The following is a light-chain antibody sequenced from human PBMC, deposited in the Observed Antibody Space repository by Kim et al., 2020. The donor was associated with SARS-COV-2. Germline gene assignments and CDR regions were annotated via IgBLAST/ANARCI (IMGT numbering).Light chain of an antibody. CDR3: QAWDTTVV. J-gene: IGLJ2*01. CDR2: EDT. Sequence: SYELTQPPSVSVSPGQTATITCSGDKLGDRYAFWYQQKPGQSPVLVIYEDTKRPSGVPERFSGYNSGNTATLTISGTQTTDEADYYCQAWDTTVVFGGGTQLTVL. CDR1: KLGDRY. V-gene: IGLV3-1*01.